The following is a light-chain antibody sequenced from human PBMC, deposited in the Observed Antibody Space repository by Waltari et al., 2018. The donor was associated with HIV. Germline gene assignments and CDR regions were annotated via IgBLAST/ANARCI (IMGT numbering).Light chain of an antibody. V-gene: IGKV1-9*01. J-gene: IGKJ2*01. CDR1: QGINSA. CDR2: TAS. Sequence: DIQLTQSPSFLSASVGDRVTITCRASQGINSALVWYQQKPGKVPELLIYTASTLQSGVPSRFSGSTSGTGFTLTISSLQPEDFTTYYCQQLHTYPYTFGQGTKLEIK. CDR3: QQLHTYPYT.